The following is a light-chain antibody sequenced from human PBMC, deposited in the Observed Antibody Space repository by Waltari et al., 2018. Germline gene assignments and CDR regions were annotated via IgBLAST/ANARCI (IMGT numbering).Light chain of an antibody. J-gene: IGLJ2*01. CDR3: QLWDSGSDHVV. CDR1: NIGTTG. CDR2: DNT. V-gene: IGLV3-21*03. Sequence: SYVLTQPPSVSVVPGKTATITCGGDNIGTTGVHWYQQKPGQAPVLVIYDNTDRPSGIPERFSCSNSGNTATLTISSVEAGDEADYYCQLWDSGSDHVVFGGGTKLTVL.